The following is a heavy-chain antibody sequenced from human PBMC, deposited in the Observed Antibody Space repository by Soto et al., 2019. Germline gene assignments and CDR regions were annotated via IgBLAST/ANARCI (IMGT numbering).Heavy chain of an antibody. Sequence: QLQQSGPRLVKPSQTLSLTCGISGDSVSSNSATWNWIRQSPSRGLEWLGRTYLRSKWYNEYAVSVKSLIARSPDTSKNHFSLPLSSVTPEDTAVYFCASAAVAFDAFDIWCQGTVVTVSS. D-gene: IGHD2-15*01. J-gene: IGHJ3*02. CDR2: TYLRSKWYN. CDR3: ASAAVAFDAFDI. V-gene: IGHV6-1*01. CDR1: GDSVSSNSAT.